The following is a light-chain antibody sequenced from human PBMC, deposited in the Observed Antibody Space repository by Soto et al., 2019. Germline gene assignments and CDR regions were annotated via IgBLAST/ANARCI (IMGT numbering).Light chain of an antibody. V-gene: IGLV2-14*01. J-gene: IGLJ1*01. CDR2: DVS. CDR3: SSYTSSSTLEGYV. Sequence: LTQPASVSGSPGQSITISCTGTSSDVGGYNYVSWYQQHPGKAPKLMIYDVSNRPSGVSNRFSGSKSGNTASLTVSGLQAEDEADYYCSSYTSSSTLEGYVFGTGTKVTVL. CDR1: SSDVGGYNY.